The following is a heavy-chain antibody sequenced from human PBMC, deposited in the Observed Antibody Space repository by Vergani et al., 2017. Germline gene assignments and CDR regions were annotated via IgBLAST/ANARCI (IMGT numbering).Heavy chain of an antibody. J-gene: IGHJ4*02. CDR1: GYTFSTYD. CDR3: ARATPRLLTTEAYYFFV. CDR2: MNPDSGNT. D-gene: IGHD2/OR15-2a*01. V-gene: IGHV1-8*02. Sequence: QVQLVQSGAELKKPGASVKVSCKTSGYTFSTYDINWVRQAPGQGLEWMGWMNPDSGNTGSEQKFQGRITLTRNTSMNTAYMEMSSLRYEDTAVYFCARATPRLLTTEAYYFFVWCQETLVSVFS.